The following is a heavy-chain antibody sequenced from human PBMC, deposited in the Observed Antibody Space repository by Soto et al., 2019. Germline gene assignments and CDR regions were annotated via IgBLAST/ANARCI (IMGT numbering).Heavy chain of an antibody. CDR2: INHSGST. Sequence: QVQLQQWGAGLLKPSETLSLTCAVYGGSFSGYYWSWIRQPPGKGLEWIGEINHSGSTNYNPSLKSRVTISVDTSKIQFSLKLSSVTAADTAVYYCASLVIVGATTGFDYWGQGTLVTVSS. J-gene: IGHJ4*02. CDR3: ASLVIVGATTGFDY. V-gene: IGHV4-34*01. CDR1: GGSFSGYY. D-gene: IGHD1-26*01.